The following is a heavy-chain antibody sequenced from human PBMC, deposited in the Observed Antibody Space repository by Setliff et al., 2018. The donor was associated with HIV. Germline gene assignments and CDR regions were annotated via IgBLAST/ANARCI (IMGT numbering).Heavy chain of an antibody. J-gene: IGHJ4*02. V-gene: IGHV4-39*06. CDR3: AGDFLNAGFDY. CDR2: IYYSGST. Sequence: SETLSLTCTVSGGSISSNSYYWGWIRQPPGKGLEWIGSIYYSGSTYYNPSLKSRVTISVDTSKNQLTLKLTSLTAADTGVYYCAGDFLNAGFDYWGRGSLVTVSS. CDR1: GGSISSNSYY.